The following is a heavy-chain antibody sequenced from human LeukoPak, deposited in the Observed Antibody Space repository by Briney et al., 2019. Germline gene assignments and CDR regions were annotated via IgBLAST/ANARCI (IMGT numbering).Heavy chain of an antibody. V-gene: IGHV4-31*03. J-gene: IGHJ1*01. D-gene: IGHD2-21*02. CDR1: GGSLLSDDYY. CDR3: ATVPRCGAGCVSGEYFQA. Sequence: PSQTLSLTCTVSGGSLLSDDYYWAWVRQFPGEGLEWIGYIYFSGNVYYNPSLKSRVAISLDNSKVQFSLEMRSVTAADTAVYYCATVPRCGAGCVSGEYFQAWGQGTLVSVSS. CDR2: IYFSGNV.